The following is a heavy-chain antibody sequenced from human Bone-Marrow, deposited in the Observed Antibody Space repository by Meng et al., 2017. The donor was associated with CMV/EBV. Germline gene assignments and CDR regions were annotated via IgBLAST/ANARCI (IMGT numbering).Heavy chain of an antibody. CDR3: ARDVLLWFGESPPQNYGMDV. CDR2: IIPILGIA. V-gene: IGHV1-69*10. J-gene: IGHJ6*02. Sequence: SVKVSCKASGGTFSSYAISWVRQAPGQGLEWMGGIIPILGIANYAQKFQGRVTITADKSTSTAYMELSSLRSEDTAVYYCARDVLLWFGESPPQNYGMDVWGQGTTVTASS. D-gene: IGHD3-10*01. CDR1: GGTFSSYA.